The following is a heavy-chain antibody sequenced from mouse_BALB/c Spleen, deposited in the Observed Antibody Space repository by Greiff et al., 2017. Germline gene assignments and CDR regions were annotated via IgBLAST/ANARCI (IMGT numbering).Heavy chain of an antibody. CDR3: ARSGLRRRFAY. CDR1: GFTFSSYA. Sequence: EVQVVESGGGLVKPGGSLKLSCAASGFTFSSYAMSWVRQSPEKRLEWVAEISSGGSYTYYPDTVTGRFTISRDNAKNTLYLEMSSLRSEDTAMYYCARSGLRRRFAYWGQGTLVTVSA. CDR2: ISSGGSYT. J-gene: IGHJ3*01. V-gene: IGHV5-9-4*01. D-gene: IGHD2-4*01.